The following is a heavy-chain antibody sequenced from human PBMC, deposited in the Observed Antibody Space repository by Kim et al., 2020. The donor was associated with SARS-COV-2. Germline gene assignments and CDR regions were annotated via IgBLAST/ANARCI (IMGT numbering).Heavy chain of an antibody. CDR2: IYYSGST. J-gene: IGHJ4*02. D-gene: IGHD6-19*01. Sequence: SETLSLTCTVSGGSISSSSYYWGWIRQPPGKGLEWIGSIYYSGSTYYNPSLKSRVTISVDTSKNQFSLKLSSVTAADTAVYYCARHAGYSSGWYMSYFDYWGQGTLVTVSS. CDR1: GGSISSSSYY. V-gene: IGHV4-39*01. CDR3: ARHAGYSSGWYMSYFDY.